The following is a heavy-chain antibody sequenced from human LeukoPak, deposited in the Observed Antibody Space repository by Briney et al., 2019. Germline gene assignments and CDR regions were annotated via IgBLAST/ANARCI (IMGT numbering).Heavy chain of an antibody. CDR2: ISSSSSTI. V-gene: IGHV3-48*04. CDR1: GFTFSSYS. CDR3: ARGPSGYHYDY. J-gene: IGHJ4*02. D-gene: IGHD5-12*01. Sequence: PGGSLGLSCAASGFTFSSYSMNWVRQAPGKGLEWVSYISSSSSTIYYADSVKGRFTISRDNAKNSLYLQMNSLRVEDTAVYYCARGPSGYHYDYWGQGTLVTVSS.